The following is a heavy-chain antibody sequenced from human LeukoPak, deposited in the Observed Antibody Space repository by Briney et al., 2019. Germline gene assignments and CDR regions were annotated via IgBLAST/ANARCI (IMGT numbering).Heavy chain of an antibody. CDR1: GFTFSSYA. CDR3: AKHTGLSSSSAFDY. Sequence: PGGSLRLSCAASGFTFSSYAMSWLRQAPGKGLEWVSAISGSGGSTYYADSVKGRFTISRDNSKNTLYLQMNSLRAEDTAVYYCAKHTGLSSSSAFDYWGQGTLVTVSS. D-gene: IGHD6-6*01. J-gene: IGHJ4*02. CDR2: ISGSGGST. V-gene: IGHV3-23*01.